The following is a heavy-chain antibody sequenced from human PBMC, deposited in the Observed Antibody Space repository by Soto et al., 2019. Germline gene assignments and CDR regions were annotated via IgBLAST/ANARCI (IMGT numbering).Heavy chain of an antibody. Sequence: EVQLVESGGGLVKPGGSLRLSCAASGFTFSNAWMNWVRQAPGKGLEWVGRIKSKTDGGTTDYAAPVKGRFTISRDDSKNTLYLQMNSLKTEDTAVYYCTTDLFDDILTGYYDPFDYWGQGTLVTVSS. CDR3: TTDLFDDILTGYYDPFDY. CDR2: IKSKTDGGTT. V-gene: IGHV3-15*07. J-gene: IGHJ4*02. D-gene: IGHD3-9*01. CDR1: GFTFSNAW.